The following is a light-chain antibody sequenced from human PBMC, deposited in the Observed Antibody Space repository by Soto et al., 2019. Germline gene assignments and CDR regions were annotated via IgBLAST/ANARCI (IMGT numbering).Light chain of an antibody. CDR1: QSVSNNY. Sequence: EIVLTQSPGTLSLSPGERATLSCRAIQSVSNNYLAWYQQKPGQAPRLLIYGASSRATGIPDRFSGSGSGTDFTLTISRLESEDFAMYFCQQYGSSPPWTFGQGTKVDI. J-gene: IGKJ1*01. CDR3: QQYGSSPPWT. CDR2: GAS. V-gene: IGKV3-20*01.